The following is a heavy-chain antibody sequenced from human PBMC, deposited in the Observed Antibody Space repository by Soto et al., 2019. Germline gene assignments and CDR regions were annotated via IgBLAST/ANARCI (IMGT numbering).Heavy chain of an antibody. V-gene: IGHV3-7*01. Sequence: EVQLVESGGGLVQPGGSLRLSCAASGFTFSSYWMSWVSQAPGKGLEWVANIKQDGSEKYYVDSVKGRFTISRDNAKNSLYLQMNSLRAEDTAVYYCARDFPAQDWVVVVAATRASDYWGQGTLVTVSS. CDR3: ARDFPAQDWVVVVAATRASDY. CDR2: IKQDGSEK. CDR1: GFTFSSYW. J-gene: IGHJ4*02. D-gene: IGHD2-15*01.